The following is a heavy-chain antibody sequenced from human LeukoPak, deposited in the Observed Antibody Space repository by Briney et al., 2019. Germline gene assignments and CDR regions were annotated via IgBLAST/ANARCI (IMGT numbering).Heavy chain of an antibody. CDR2: FSGCGGRT. CDR1: GFTFSSYA. D-gene: IGHD2-21*02. V-gene: IGHV3-23*01. Sequence: GGSLRLSCAASGFTFSSYAMSWVGQAPGKGLARVSAFSGCGGRTYYAACVKGRFTISRDNSKTTLYLQMNSLRAEDTAVYYCAKEDGVVVTATYGMDVWGQGTTVTVSS. CDR3: AKEDGVVVTATYGMDV. J-gene: IGHJ6*02.